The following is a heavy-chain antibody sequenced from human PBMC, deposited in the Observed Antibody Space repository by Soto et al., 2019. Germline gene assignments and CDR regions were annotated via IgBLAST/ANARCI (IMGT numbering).Heavy chain of an antibody. D-gene: IGHD4-17*01. Sequence: GGSLRLSCAPSGFTFSNYWMIWVRQAPGQGLEWVASIKQDGSVKHYVDPVKGRFTISRDNAEKSLHLQMNSLRAEDTAVYYCAKLRGDYTVFDYWGQGARVTVSS. CDR1: GFTFSNYW. CDR3: AKLRGDYTVFDY. CDR2: IKQDGSVK. V-gene: IGHV3-7*03. J-gene: IGHJ4*02.